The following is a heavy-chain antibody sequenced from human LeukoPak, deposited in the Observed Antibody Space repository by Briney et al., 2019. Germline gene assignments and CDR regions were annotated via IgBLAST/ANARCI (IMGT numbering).Heavy chain of an antibody. D-gene: IGHD6-19*01. J-gene: IGHJ4*02. Sequence: GGSLRLSCAASGFTFSSYGMNWVRQAPGKGLEWVSAISGSGGSTYYADSVKGRFTISRDNSKNTLYLQMNSLRAEDTAVYYCARDAYSSGWYGYWGQGTLVTVSS. CDR3: ARDAYSSGWYGY. V-gene: IGHV3-23*01. CDR2: ISGSGGST. CDR1: GFTFSSYG.